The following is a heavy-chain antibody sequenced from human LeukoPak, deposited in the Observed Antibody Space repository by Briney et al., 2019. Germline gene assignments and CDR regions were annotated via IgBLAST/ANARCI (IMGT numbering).Heavy chain of an antibody. CDR3: ARVLTRAPPMVRGVRNWFDP. J-gene: IGHJ5*02. CDR2: INHSGST. V-gene: IGHV4-34*01. CDR1: GGSFSGYY. Sequence: KPSETLSLTCAVYGGSFSGYYWSWIRQPPGKGLEWIGEINHSGSTNYNPSLKSRVTISVDTSKNQFSLKLSSVTAADTAVYYCARVLTRAPPMVRGVRNWFDPWGQGTLVTVSS. D-gene: IGHD3-10*01.